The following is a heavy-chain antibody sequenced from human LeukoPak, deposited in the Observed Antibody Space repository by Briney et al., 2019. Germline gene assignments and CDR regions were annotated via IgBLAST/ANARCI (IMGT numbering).Heavy chain of an antibody. Sequence: SETLSLTCGVYGGSFSGYYWNWIRQPPGKGLEWIGEINHSGSTNYNPSLKSRVTISVDTSKYQFSLKLSSVTAADTAVYYCARRRSAAFYGTGTNNYMDVWGKGTTATISS. D-gene: IGHD3-10*01. V-gene: IGHV4-34*01. CDR3: ARRRSAAFYGTGTNNYMDV. J-gene: IGHJ6*03. CDR2: INHSGST. CDR1: GGSFSGYY.